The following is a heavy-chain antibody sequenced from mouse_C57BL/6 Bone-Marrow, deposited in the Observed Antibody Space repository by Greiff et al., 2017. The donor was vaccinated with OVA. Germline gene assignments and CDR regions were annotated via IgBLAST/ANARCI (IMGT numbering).Heavy chain of an antibody. D-gene: IGHD1-1*01. Sequence: EVQLQQSGPELVKPGASVKISCKASGYTFTDYYMNWVKQSHGKSLEWIGDINPNNGGTSYNQKFKGKATLTVDKSSSTAYMELRSLTSEDSAVYYCATLYYYGSSYDYAMDYWGQGTSVTVSS. CDR2: INPNNGGT. V-gene: IGHV1-26*01. CDR3: ATLYYYGSSYDYAMDY. CDR1: GYTFTDYY. J-gene: IGHJ4*01.